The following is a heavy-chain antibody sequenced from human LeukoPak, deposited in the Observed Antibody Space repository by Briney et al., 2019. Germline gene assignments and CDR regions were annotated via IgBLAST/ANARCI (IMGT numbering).Heavy chain of an antibody. D-gene: IGHD2/OR15-2a*01. CDR1: GFTFTDHY. CDR3: VREGEGPLSKDFDY. V-gene: IGHV1-2*02. J-gene: IGHJ4*02. CDR2: IGPHSTFT. Sequence: ASMKVSCKSSGFTFTDHYIHWVRQGPGQGLEWMGYIGPHSTFTSSPQEFQGKVTMTRDASMSTAYMELTRLTSDDTAVYYCVREGEGPLSKDFDYWGQGTLVTVSS.